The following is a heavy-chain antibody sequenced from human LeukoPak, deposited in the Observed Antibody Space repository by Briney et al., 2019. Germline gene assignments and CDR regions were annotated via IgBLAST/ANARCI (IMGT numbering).Heavy chain of an antibody. V-gene: IGHV4-34*01. D-gene: IGHD3-22*01. CDR1: GGSFSGYY. CDR3: KGNYYDSSGYYPEFDY. Sequence: PSETLSLTCAVYGGSFSGYYWSWIRQPPGKGLEWIGEINHSGSTNYNPSLKSRVTISVDTSKNQFSLKLSSVTAADTAVYYCKGNYYDSSGYYPEFDYWGQGTLVTVSS. CDR2: INHSGST. J-gene: IGHJ4*02.